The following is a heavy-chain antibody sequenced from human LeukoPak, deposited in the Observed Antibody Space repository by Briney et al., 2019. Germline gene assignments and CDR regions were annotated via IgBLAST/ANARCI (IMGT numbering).Heavy chain of an antibody. Sequence: SETLSLTCTVSGDSISTLYWSWIRQPPGKGREWIGYIYSGGSTNYNPSLKSRLTISVDTSKNQFSLKLRSVTAADTAVYYCARDRHWTNDWVFDYWGQGTLVTVSS. V-gene: IGHV4-59*01. J-gene: IGHJ4*02. D-gene: IGHD1/OR15-1a*01. CDR3: ARDRHWTNDWVFDY. CDR1: GDSISTLY. CDR2: IYSGGST.